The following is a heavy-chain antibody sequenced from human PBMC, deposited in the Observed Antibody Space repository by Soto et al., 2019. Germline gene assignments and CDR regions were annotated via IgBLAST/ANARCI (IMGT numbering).Heavy chain of an antibody. CDR3: ARGHSTDCSNGVCHLSYNHDRDV. D-gene: IGHD2-8*01. CDR2: INPKSGGT. Sequence: ASVKVSCKASGYSFTDYHIHWVRQAPGQGLEWLGRINPKSGGTSTAQKFQGWVTMTTDTSISTASMELTRLTSDDTAIYYCARGHSTDCSNGVCHLSYNHDRDVWG. V-gene: IGHV1-2*04. CDR1: GYSFTDYH. J-gene: IGHJ6*02.